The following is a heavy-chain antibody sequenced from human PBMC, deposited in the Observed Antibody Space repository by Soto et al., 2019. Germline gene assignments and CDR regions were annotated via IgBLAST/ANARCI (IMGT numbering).Heavy chain of an antibody. J-gene: IGHJ6*02. Sequence: SVKVSCKASGGTFSSYAISWVRQAPGQGLEWMGGIIPIFGTANYAQKFQGRVTITADESTSTAYMELSSLRSEDTAVYYCARSYYYGSGSYYYYYGMDVWGQGTTVTVSS. CDR3: ARSYYYGSGSYYYYYGMDV. D-gene: IGHD3-10*01. V-gene: IGHV1-69*13. CDR2: IIPIFGTA. CDR1: GGTFSSYA.